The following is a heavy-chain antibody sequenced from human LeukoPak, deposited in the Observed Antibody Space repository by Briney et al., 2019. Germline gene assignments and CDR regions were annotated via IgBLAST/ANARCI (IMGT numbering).Heavy chain of an antibody. D-gene: IGHD2-21*01. Sequence: GGSLRLSFGASGFTFSNYEMNWVRQAPGKGLEWVEYISSRRSTIYYADSVKGRFTISRDNAKNSLYLQMNSLRAEDTAVYYCARDLGGNGDSWGQGTLVTVSS. CDR2: ISSRRSTI. J-gene: IGHJ5*02. V-gene: IGHV3-48*03. CDR3: ARDLGGNGDS. CDR1: GFTFSNYE.